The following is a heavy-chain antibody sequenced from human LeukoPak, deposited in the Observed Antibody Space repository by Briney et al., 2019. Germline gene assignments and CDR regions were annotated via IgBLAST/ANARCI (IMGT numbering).Heavy chain of an antibody. CDR3: ARGVSRYSNN. D-gene: IGHD6-13*01. Sequence: PSETLSLTCTVSGGSISTYYWTWIRQPPGKGLEWIGEINPSGSTNYNPSLKSRVTISVDTSKNQFSLKLSSVTAADTAVYYCARGVSRYSNNWGQGTLVTVSS. CDR1: GGSISTYY. V-gene: IGHV4-34*01. J-gene: IGHJ4*02. CDR2: INPSGST.